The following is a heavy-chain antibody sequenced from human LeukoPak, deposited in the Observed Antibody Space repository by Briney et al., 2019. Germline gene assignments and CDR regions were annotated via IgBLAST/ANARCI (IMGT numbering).Heavy chain of an antibody. Sequence: GASVKVSCKAFGYTFTDNHMHLVRQAPGQGLEWMGWINPNSGDTNYAQKFQGRVTMTRDTTISTASMELSRLRSDDTAVFYCATLMAHLDYWGQGTLVTVSS. D-gene: IGHD2-8*01. V-gene: IGHV1-2*02. CDR1: GYTFTDNH. CDR2: INPNSGDT. J-gene: IGHJ4*02. CDR3: ATLMAHLDY.